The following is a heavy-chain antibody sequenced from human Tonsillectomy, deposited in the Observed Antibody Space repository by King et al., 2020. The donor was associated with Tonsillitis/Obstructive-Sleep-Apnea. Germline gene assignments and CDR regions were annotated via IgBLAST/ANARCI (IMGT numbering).Heavy chain of an antibody. CDR2: ISSDGKNK. D-gene: IGHD6-13*01. CDR1: GFTLSSSG. V-gene: IGHV3-30*18. CDR3: AKARSYSWSFDY. Sequence: VQLVESGGGVVQPGRSLRLSCAASGFTLSSSGIHWVRQGPGKGLEWVAVISSDGKNKYYADSVKGRFTISKDNSKNTLYLQMNSLRTEDTAVYYCAKARSYSWSFDYWGQGPLVPVSS. J-gene: IGHJ4*02.